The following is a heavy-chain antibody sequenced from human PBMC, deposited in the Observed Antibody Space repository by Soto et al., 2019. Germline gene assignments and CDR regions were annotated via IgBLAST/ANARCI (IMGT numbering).Heavy chain of an antibody. CDR2: INAGNGNT. D-gene: IGHD2-15*01. Sequence: XSVKVSCKASVYTFTSYAMHWVRQAPGQSLEWMGWINAGNGNTKYSQKFQGRVTITRDTSASTAYMELSSLRSEDTAVYYCAGGEGIVVVVAATKRSYYYYGMDVWRQGATVTVSS. CDR3: AGGEGIVVVVAATKRSYYYYGMDV. V-gene: IGHV1-3*01. CDR1: VYTFTSYA. J-gene: IGHJ6*02.